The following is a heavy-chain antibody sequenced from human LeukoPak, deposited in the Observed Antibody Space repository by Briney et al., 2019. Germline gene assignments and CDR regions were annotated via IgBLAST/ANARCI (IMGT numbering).Heavy chain of an antibody. CDR3: ARDGTTPNYFDY. CDR1: GGSISSYY. V-gene: IGHV4-59*01. J-gene: IGHJ4*02. D-gene: IGHD1-14*01. CDR2: IYYSGST. Sequence: SETLSLTCTVSGGSISSYYWSWIRQPPGKGLEWIGYIYYSGSTNYNPSLKSRVTISVDTSKNQFSLKLSSVTAADTAVYYCARDGTTPNYFDYWGQGTLVTVSS.